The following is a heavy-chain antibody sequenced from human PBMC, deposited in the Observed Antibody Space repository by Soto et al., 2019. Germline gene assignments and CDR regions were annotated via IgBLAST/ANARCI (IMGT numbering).Heavy chain of an antibody. V-gene: IGHV4-31*03. CDR3: ARGRLRRRYFDY. CDR1: GDSLGRGGYC. J-gene: IGHJ4*02. Sequence: TLPLTCPASGDSLGRGGYCWHWIRHHPGKGLEWIGYIFYSGTTFYNPSLKSRLSISVDTSNKRFSLNLTSVTAADTAVYFCARGRLRRRYFDYWGQGALVTVSS. D-gene: IGHD4-17*01. CDR2: IFYSGTT.